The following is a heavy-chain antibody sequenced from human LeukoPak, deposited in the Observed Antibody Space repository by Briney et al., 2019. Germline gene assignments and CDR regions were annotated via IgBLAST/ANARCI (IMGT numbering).Heavy chain of an antibody. CDR2: IYYSGST. D-gene: IGHD2-2*01. Sequence: SETLSLTCTVSGGSISSSSYYWGWIRQPPGKGLEWIGSIYYSGSTYYNPSLKSRVTISVDTSKNQFSLKLSSVTAADTAVYYCAREGYCSSTSCHPLTPKYYYYMDVWGKGTTVTVSS. V-gene: IGHV4-39*02. J-gene: IGHJ6*03. CDR1: GGSISSSSYY. CDR3: AREGYCSSTSCHPLTPKYYYYMDV.